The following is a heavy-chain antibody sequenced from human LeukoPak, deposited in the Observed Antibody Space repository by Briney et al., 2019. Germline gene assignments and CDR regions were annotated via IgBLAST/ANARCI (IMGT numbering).Heavy chain of an antibody. Sequence: ASVKVSCKASGYTFTGYYMHWVRQAPGQGLEWMGWINPNSGGTNYAQKFQGRVTMTRDTSISTAYMELSRLRSDDTAVYYCARLVWSDYDFWSGYFYYFDYWGQGTLVTVSS. CDR3: ARLVWSDYDFWSGYFYYFDY. CDR1: GYTFTGYY. D-gene: IGHD3-3*01. CDR2: INPNSGGT. J-gene: IGHJ4*02. V-gene: IGHV1-2*02.